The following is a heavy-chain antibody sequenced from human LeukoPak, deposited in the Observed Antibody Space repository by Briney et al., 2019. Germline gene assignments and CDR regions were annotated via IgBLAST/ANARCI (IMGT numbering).Heavy chain of an antibody. V-gene: IGHV3-48*01. J-gene: IGHJ3*02. CDR2: ISSSSSAT. CDR3: VREYSSSSGRAFDI. D-gene: IGHD6-6*01. CDR1: GFPFSSYS. Sequence: GGSLRLSCVASGFPFSSYSMNWVRQGPGKGLEWVSYISSSSSATHYADSVKGRFTISRDNAKNSLYLQMNSLRAEDTAVYYCVREYSSSSGRAFDIWGQGTMATVSS.